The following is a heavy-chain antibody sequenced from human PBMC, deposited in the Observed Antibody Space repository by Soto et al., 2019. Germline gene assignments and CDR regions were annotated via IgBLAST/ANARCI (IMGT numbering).Heavy chain of an antibody. CDR1: GHSISSAYY. Sequence: SETLSLTCAVSGHSISSAYYWGLIRQPPGKGLEWIGTIYHSGTTYYNPSLKSRVTISVDTSKNQFSLKLSSVTAADTAVYYCARVEYSGYDSGYFDFWGKGTLVTVAS. CDR2: IYHSGTT. D-gene: IGHD5-12*01. V-gene: IGHV4-38-2*01. J-gene: IGHJ4*02. CDR3: ARVEYSGYDSGYFDF.